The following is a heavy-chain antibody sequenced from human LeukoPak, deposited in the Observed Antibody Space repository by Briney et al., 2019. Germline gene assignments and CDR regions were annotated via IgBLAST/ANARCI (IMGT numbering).Heavy chain of an antibody. Sequence: GGSLRLSCAASGFAFDGSAMHWVRHAPGKGLEWVSTISWNSVHIDYADSVKGRFTISRDNAKNSLYLQMNSLRAEDTALYYCAKEGSVCTDGICRYFDSWGQGTLVTVSS. J-gene: IGHJ4*02. D-gene: IGHD5/OR15-5a*01. V-gene: IGHV3-9*01. CDR2: ISWNSVHI. CDR1: GFAFDGSA. CDR3: AKEGSVCTDGICRYFDS.